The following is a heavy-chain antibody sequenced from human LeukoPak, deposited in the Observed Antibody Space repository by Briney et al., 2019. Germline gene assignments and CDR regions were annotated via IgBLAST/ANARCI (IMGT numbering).Heavy chain of an antibody. D-gene: IGHD3-3*01. CDR3: ARVEGPLRFDP. Sequence: SVKVSCKASGYTFTSYGISWVRQAPGQGLEWMGGIIPIFGTANYAQKFQGRVTITADESTSTAYMELSSLRSEDTAVYYCARVEGPLRFDPWGQGTLVTVSS. V-gene: IGHV1-69*13. CDR1: GYTFTSYG. J-gene: IGHJ5*02. CDR2: IIPIFGTA.